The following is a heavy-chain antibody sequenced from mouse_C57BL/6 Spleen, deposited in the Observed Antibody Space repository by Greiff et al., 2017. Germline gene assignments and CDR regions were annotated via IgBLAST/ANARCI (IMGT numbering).Heavy chain of an antibody. J-gene: IGHJ2*01. CDR2: IYPRSGNT. Sequence: VQLQQSGAELARPGASVKLSCKASGYTFTSYGVSWVKQRTGQGLEWIGEIYPRSGNTYYNEKFKGKATLTADKSSSTAYMELRSLTSEDSAVYFWARREGGYYGYFDYWGQGTTLTVSS. V-gene: IGHV1-81*01. D-gene: IGHD2-3*01. CDR1: GYTFTSYG. CDR3: ARREGGYYGYFDY.